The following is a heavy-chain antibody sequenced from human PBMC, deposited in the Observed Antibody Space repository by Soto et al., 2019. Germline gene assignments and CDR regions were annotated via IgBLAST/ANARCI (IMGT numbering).Heavy chain of an antibody. J-gene: IGHJ4*02. CDR1: GFTFSNNG. CDR2: ISADGSKK. D-gene: IGHD2-15*01. Sequence: QVQLVESGGGVVQPGRSLRLSCVASGFTFSNNGIHWVRQAPGKGVEWVAVISADGSKKYYADSVKGRFTISRDNSKNSLYLQMNSLRAEDTAVYFCAMDLYGGSSRFDYWGQGTLVTLSS. V-gene: IGHV3-30*03. CDR3: AMDLYGGSSRFDY.